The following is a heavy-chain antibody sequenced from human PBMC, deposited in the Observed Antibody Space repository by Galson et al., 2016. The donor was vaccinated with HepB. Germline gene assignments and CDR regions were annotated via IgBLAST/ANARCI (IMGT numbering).Heavy chain of an antibody. CDR1: GYTFTSYG. V-gene: IGHV1-18*01. Sequence: SVKVSCKASGYTFTSYGISWVRQAPGQGLEWMGWISVYNGNTNYAQKLQGRVTMTTDTSTSTAYMELRSLRSDDTAVYYCVRLLRVRGVMTPDAFDIWGQGTMVTVSS. CDR2: ISVYNGNT. CDR3: VRLLRVRGVMTPDAFDI. D-gene: IGHD3-10*01. J-gene: IGHJ3*02.